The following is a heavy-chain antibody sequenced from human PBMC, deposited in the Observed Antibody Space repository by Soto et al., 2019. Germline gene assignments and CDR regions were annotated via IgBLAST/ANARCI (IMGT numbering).Heavy chain of an antibody. CDR3: AHVYGGYDNFDY. V-gene: IGHV2-5*02. J-gene: IGHJ4*02. CDR1: GFSLTTSGVG. D-gene: IGHD5-12*01. Sequence: QITLKESGPTLVKPTQTLTLTCTFSGFSLTTSGVGVGWIRQPPGKALEWLALIYWDDDKRYSPSLKSRLTITKDTSKNQVVLTMTNMDPVDTATYYCAHVYGGYDNFDYWGQGTLVTVSS. CDR2: IYWDDDK.